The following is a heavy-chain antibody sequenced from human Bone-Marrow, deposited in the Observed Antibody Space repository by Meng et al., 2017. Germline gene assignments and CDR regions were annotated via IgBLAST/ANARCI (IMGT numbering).Heavy chain of an antibody. CDR3: ARLAYDSSGYWFDY. CDR2: INHSGST. V-gene: IGHV4-34*01. J-gene: IGHJ4*02. D-gene: IGHD3-22*01. Sequence: QVMLQQGGAGLLKPSEPLSRPCAVYGGSFSGYYWSWIRQPPGKGLEWIGEINHSGSTNYNPSLKSRVTISVDTSKNQFSLKLSSVTAADTAVYYCARLAYDSSGYWFDYWGQGTLVTVSS. CDR1: GGSFSGYY.